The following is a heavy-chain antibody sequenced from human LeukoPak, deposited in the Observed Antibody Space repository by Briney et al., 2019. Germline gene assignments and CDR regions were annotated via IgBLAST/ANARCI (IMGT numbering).Heavy chain of an antibody. D-gene: IGHD3-10*01. CDR1: GGSVSSGSYY. V-gene: IGHV4-61*01. Sequence: PSETLSLTCTVSGGSVSSGSYYWSWIRQPPGKGLEWIGYIYYSGSTNYNPSLKSRVTISVDTSKNQFSLKLSSVTAADTAVYYCARFYYYGSGSYYSHFDYWGQGTLVTVSS. CDR3: ARFYYYGSGSYYSHFDY. J-gene: IGHJ4*02. CDR2: IYYSGST.